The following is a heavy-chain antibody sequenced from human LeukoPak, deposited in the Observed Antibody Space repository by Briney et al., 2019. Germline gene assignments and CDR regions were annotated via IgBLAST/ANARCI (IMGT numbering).Heavy chain of an antibody. CDR2: ISSSSTHI. CDR1: GFTLSSYS. D-gene: IGHD3-22*01. Sequence: GGSLRLSCAASGFTLSSYSMNWVRQAPGKGLEWVSYISSSSTHIYYADSVKGRFTISRDNAKNSLYLQMNSLRAEDTAVYYCARDSATYYYDSSGPFDYWGQGTLVTVSS. CDR3: ARDSATYYYDSSGPFDY. V-gene: IGHV3-21*01. J-gene: IGHJ4*02.